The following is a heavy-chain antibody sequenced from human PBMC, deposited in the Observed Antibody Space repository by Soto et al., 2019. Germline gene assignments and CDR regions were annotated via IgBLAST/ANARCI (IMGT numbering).Heavy chain of an antibody. V-gene: IGHV3-33*01. CDR3: ASNPEYPGTYYYYYMDV. J-gene: IGHJ6*03. CDR2: IWYDGSNK. Sequence: GGSLRLSCAASGFTFSSYGMHWVRQAPGKGLEWVAVIWYDGSNKYYADSVKGRFTISRDNSKNTLYLQMNSLRAEDTAVYYCASNPEYPGTYYYYYMDVWGKGTTVTVSS. D-gene: IGHD1-7*01. CDR1: GFTFSSYG.